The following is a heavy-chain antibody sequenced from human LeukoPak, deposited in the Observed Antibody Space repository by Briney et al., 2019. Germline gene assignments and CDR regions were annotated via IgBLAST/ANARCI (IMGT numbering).Heavy chain of an antibody. CDR3: AREWDGSGSYLDY. Sequence: SETLSLTCTVSGGSLSSYYWSWIRQPTGKGLEWIGYIRYTGSTNYNPSLKSRVTISADTSNNQFSLKLNSVTAADTAVYYCAREWDGSGSYLDYWGQGTLVTVSS. CDR2: IRYTGST. J-gene: IGHJ4*02. V-gene: IGHV4-59*01. CDR1: GGSLSSYY. D-gene: IGHD3-10*01.